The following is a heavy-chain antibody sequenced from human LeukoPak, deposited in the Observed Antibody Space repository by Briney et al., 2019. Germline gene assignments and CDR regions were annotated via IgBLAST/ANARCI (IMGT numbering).Heavy chain of an antibody. Sequence: ASVKVSCKASGYTFTSYGIRWVRQAPGQGLEWMGWNGVYNGNTKYAPKFQGRVTMTTDTSTSTVYMELRSLRSDDTAVYFCARQKAEIAVVVAGGGAFDIWGQGTMVTVSS. D-gene: IGHD2-15*01. CDR2: NGVYNGNT. J-gene: IGHJ3*02. V-gene: IGHV1-18*01. CDR1: GYTFTSYG. CDR3: ARQKAEIAVVVAGGGAFDI.